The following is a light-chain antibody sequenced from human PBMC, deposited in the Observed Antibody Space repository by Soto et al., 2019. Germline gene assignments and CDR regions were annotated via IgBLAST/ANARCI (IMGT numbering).Light chain of an antibody. Sequence: QSALTQPRSVSGSPGQSVTISCTGTSSDVGGYDYVSWYKHHPGKAPKLMIYDVDERPSGVPGRFSGSKSGNTASLTISGLQAEDEADYYCCSYAGSYPFVFGTGTKVTVL. CDR3: CSYAGSYPFV. CDR2: DVD. J-gene: IGLJ1*01. CDR1: SSDVGGYDY. V-gene: IGLV2-11*01.